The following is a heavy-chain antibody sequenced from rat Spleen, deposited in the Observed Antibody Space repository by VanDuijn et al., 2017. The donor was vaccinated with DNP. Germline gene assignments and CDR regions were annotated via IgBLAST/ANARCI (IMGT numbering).Heavy chain of an antibody. J-gene: IGHJ3*01. Sequence: EVQVIESGGGFVQPGRSLKLSCVVSGFTFSNHYMAWVRQAPKKGLEWVANIGTSGNRIYYLDSVKGRFTISRDNAKSSLYLQMDSLRSEDTATYYCASEVITIAAISPFAYWGQGTLVTVSS. V-gene: IGHV5-27*01. CDR3: ASEVITIAAISPFAY. D-gene: IGHD1-2*01. CDR2: IGTSGNRI. CDR1: GFTFSNHY.